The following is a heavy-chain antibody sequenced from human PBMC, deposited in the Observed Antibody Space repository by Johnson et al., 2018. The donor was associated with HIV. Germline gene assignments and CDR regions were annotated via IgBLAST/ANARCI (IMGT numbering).Heavy chain of an antibody. J-gene: IGHJ3*02. CDR1: GFIFDDYG. CDR2: IDGNGGNK. V-gene: IGHV3-20*04. CDR3: ARDRGGKGGFDAFDI. Sequence: EVQLVESGGGVVRPGGSLRLSCAASGFIFDDYGMSWVRQAPGKGLEWVSGIDGNGGNKRYADSVKGRFTISRDNAKNSLYLQMNSLRAGDTALYYCARDRGGKGGFDAFDIWGQGTMVTVSS. D-gene: IGHD2-15*01.